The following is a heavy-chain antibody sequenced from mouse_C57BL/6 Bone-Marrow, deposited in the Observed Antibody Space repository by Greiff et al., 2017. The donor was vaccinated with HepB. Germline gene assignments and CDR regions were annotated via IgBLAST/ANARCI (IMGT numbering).Heavy chain of an antibody. Sequence: EVQLQESGGDLVKPGGSLKLSCAASGFTFSSYGMSWVRQTPDKRLEWVATISSGGSYTYYPDSVKGRFTISRDNAKNTLYLQMSSLKSEDTAMYYCARRDYYGSIWYFDVWGTGTTVTVSS. CDR3: ARRDYYGSIWYFDV. CDR1: GFTFSSYG. CDR2: ISSGGSYT. V-gene: IGHV5-6*01. J-gene: IGHJ1*03. D-gene: IGHD1-1*01.